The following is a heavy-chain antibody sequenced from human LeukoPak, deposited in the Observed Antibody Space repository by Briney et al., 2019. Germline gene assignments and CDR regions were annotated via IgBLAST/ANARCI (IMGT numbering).Heavy chain of an antibody. D-gene: IGHD1-7*01. CDR3: ARDSGNYLDAFDI. Sequence: GGSLRLSCVASAFTSSSYEMNWVRQAPGKGLEWISYISSGGVTMDYADSVKGRFTVSRDNSKNTLYLQMNSLRAEDTAVYYCARDSGNYLDAFDIWGQGTMVTVSS. CDR1: AFTSSSYE. CDR2: ISSGGVTM. V-gene: IGHV3-48*03. J-gene: IGHJ3*02.